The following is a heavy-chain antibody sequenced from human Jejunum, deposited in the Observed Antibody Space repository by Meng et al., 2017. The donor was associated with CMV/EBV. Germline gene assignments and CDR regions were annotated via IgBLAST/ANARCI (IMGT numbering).Heavy chain of an antibody. J-gene: IGHJ4*02. V-gene: IGHV4-59*01. CDR3: ARDNMGSLDF. CDR1: GGSITGYQ. D-gene: IGHD1-26*01. CDR2: HSSGSA. Sequence: LRLPCIVSGGSITGYQWAWVRQAPGKGLEWIGHSSGSATYNPSLKSRVTISVDASKKQFSLNLNFVTAADTALYFCARDNMGSLDFWGQGALVTVSS.